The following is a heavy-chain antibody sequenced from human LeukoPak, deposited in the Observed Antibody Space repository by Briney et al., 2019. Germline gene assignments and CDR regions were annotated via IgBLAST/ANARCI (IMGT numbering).Heavy chain of an antibody. Sequence: PGGFLTLSCAASGYTVSSNYMSWVRQAPGKGLEWVSVIYSGGSTYYADSVKGRFTISRDNSKNTLYLQMNSLRAEDTAVYYCARGALISYKQYYFDYWGQGTLVTVSS. J-gene: IGHJ4*02. CDR2: IYSGGST. D-gene: IGHD5-24*01. V-gene: IGHV3-53*01. CDR1: GYTVSSNY. CDR3: ARGALISYKQYYFDY.